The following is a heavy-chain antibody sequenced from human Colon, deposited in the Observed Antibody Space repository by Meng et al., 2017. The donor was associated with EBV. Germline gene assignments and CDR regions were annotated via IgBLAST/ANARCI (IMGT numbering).Heavy chain of an antibody. CDR3: ARGWSRDGYNTPDY. Sequence: QVQLVQSGAGVKKPGASVNISCKASGYAFTAYAMHWVRQAPGQGLEWMGWINAGNGKTKYSQNFQGRVTIATDTSATTVYMDLSSLRSEDTALYYCARGWSRDGYNTPDYWGQGTLVTVSS. CDR2: INAGNGKT. CDR1: GYAFTAYA. J-gene: IGHJ4*02. V-gene: IGHV1-3*01. D-gene: IGHD5-24*01.